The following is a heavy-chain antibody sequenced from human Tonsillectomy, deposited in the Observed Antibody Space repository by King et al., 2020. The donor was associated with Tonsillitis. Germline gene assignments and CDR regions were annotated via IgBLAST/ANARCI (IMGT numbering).Heavy chain of an antibody. D-gene: IGHD3-3*01. V-gene: IGHV3-64D*06. CDR2: ISSNGGST. J-gene: IGHJ3*02. Sequence: VQLVESGGGLVQPGGSLRLSCSASGFTFSSYAMHWVRQAPGKGLEYVSAISSNGGSTYYADSVKGRFTISRDNSKNTLYLQMSSLRAEDTAVYYCVKGGLRFLEWWNDAFDIWGQGTMVTVSS. CDR3: VKGGLRFLEWWNDAFDI. CDR1: GFTFSSYA.